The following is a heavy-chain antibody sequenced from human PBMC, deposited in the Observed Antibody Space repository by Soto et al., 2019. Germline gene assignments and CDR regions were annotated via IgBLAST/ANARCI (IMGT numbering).Heavy chain of an antibody. V-gene: IGHV3-23*01. CDR2: ISGSGGST. CDR1: GFTFSSYA. Sequence: EVQLLESGGGLVQPGGSLRLSCAASGFTFSSYAMSWVRQAPGKGLEWVSAISGSGGSTYYADSVKGRFTISRDNSKNTLYLQMHSLRAEDTAVYYCAKGVRGTTFHFDYWGQGTLVTVSS. J-gene: IGHJ4*02. D-gene: IGHD1-7*01. CDR3: AKGVRGTTFHFDY.